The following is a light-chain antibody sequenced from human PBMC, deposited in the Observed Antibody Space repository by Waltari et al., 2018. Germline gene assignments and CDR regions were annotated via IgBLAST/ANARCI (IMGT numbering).Light chain of an antibody. V-gene: IGLV1-36*01. CDR1: NSNIGNNA. J-gene: IGLJ3*02. CDR2: YND. Sequence: QSVLTQPPSVSGVPRQRVTISCSGSNSNIGNNAVAWYQQIPGRAPKLLIYYNDLLSSGVSDRCSGSKSGSSASLAISGLQSEDEADYYCATWDDTLSGWVFGGGTKLTVL. CDR3: ATWDDTLSGWV.